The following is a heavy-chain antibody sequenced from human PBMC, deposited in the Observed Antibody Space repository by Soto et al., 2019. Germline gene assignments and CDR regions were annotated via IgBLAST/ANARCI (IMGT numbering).Heavy chain of an antibody. CDR3: AREFEATSLDV. D-gene: IGHD1-1*01. J-gene: IGHJ6*02. CDR2: AYYRSQWYI. V-gene: IGHV6-1*01. CDR1: GYSISSSTAA. Sequence: SHTLSLTCAISGYSISSSTAAWNLIRQSPSRGLEWLGRAYYRSQWYIDFAGSVKSRLTINPDTSKNQVSLHLKSVTPEDTAVYYCAREFEATSLDVWGPGTTVTVSS.